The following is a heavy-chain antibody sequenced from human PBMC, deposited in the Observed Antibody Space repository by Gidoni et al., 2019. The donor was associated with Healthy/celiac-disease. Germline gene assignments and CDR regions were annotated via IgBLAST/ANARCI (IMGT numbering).Heavy chain of an antibody. J-gene: IGHJ4*02. CDR2: ISYDGSNK. Sequence: QVQLVESGGGLVQPGRSLRLSCAASGFTFSSYAMHWVRQAPGKGLEWVAVISYDGSNKYYADSVKGRFTISRDNSKNTLYLQMNSLRAEDTAVYYCARDTYYYGSGTFCHWGQGTLVTVSS. D-gene: IGHD3-10*01. V-gene: IGHV3-30-3*01. CDR1: GFTFSSYA. CDR3: ARDTYYYGSGTFCH.